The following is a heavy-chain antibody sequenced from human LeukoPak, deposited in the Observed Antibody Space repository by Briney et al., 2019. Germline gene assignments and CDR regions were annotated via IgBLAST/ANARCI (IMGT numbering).Heavy chain of an antibody. D-gene: IGHD2/OR15-2a*01. CDR2: ISAYNGNT. Sequence: GASVKVSCKASGYTFTSYGISWVRQAPGQGLEWMGWISAYNGNTNYAQKLQGRVTMTTDTSTSTAYMELRSLRSDDTAVYYCARDLNSNPPPYYYYYYGMDVWGQGITVTVSS. J-gene: IGHJ6*02. CDR3: ARDLNSNPPPYYYYYYGMDV. V-gene: IGHV1-18*01. CDR1: GYTFTSYG.